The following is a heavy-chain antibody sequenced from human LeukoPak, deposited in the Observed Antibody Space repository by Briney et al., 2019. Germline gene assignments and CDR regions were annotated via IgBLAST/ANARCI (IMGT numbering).Heavy chain of an antibody. D-gene: IGHD5-18*01. CDR2: INQEGSEK. J-gene: IGHJ4*02. V-gene: IGHV3-7*01. CDR1: GFTFSSYW. CDR3: ARDTGGGYSCYVC. Sequence: GGSLRLSCAASGFTFSSYWMTWIRQAPGKGLEWVANINQEGSEKYYVDSVNGRFTISRDNAKNSLYLQMTSVRAEDTAVYYCARDTGGGYSCYVCWGQRALVTVSS.